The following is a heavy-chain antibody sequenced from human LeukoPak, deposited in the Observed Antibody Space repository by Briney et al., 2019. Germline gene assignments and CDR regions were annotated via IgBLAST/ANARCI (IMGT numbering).Heavy chain of an antibody. CDR3: ARGPHIVVVPAAIREGYYYYYYMDV. CDR2: ITPIFGTA. D-gene: IGHD2-2*01. CDR1: LGTFSSYA. V-gene: IGHV1-69*05. Sequence: SVKVSCKASLGTFSSYAISCVRQAPGQGGEGMGGITPIFGTANCAQKFQGRVTITTDESTRTAYMELSSLRSEDTAVYYCARGPHIVVVPAAIREGYYYYYYMDVWGKGTTVTVSS. J-gene: IGHJ6*03.